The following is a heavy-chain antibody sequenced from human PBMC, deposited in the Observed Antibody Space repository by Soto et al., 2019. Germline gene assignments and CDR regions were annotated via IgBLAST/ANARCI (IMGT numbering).Heavy chain of an antibody. CDR1: GYTFTGYY. CDR2: INPNSGGT. J-gene: IGHJ6*02. V-gene: IGHV1-2*04. Sequence: QVQLVQSGAEVKKPGASVKVSCKASGYTFTGYYMHWVRQAPGQGLEWMGWINPNSGGTNYAQKFQGWVTMTRDTSSSTAYMELSRLRSDDTAVDYCARERSCSSTSCYYGMDVWGQGTTVTVSS. CDR3: ARERSCSSTSCYYGMDV. D-gene: IGHD2-2*01.